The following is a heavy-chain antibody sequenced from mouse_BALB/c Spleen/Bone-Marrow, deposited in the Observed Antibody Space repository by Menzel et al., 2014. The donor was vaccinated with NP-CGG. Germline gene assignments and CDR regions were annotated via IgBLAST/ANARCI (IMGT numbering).Heavy chain of an antibody. CDR3: ARSGSSSGYFDY. V-gene: IGHV5-17*02. CDR1: GFTFSSFA. CDR2: ISSGSSTI. J-gene: IGHJ2*01. Sequence: EVQLVESGGGLVQPGGSRKLSCAASGFTFSSFAMHWVRQAPEKGLEWVAYISSGSSTIYYADTVMGRFTISRDNPKNTLFLQMTSLRSEDTAMYYCARSGSSSGYFDYWGQGATRTVSS. D-gene: IGHD1-1*01.